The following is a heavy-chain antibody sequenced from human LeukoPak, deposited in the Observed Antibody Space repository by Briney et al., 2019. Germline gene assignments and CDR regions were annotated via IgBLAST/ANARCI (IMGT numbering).Heavy chain of an antibody. Sequence: GGSLRLSCAASGFTFTNYAMTWVRQGPGKRLEWVSGISGSGDGTDYADSVRGRFTISRDNSKNMVYLQMNSLRAEDTAVYYCARKMYYNDSSGSLRVSYYFDYWGQGTLVTVSS. CDR3: ARKMYYNDSSGSLRVSYYFDY. CDR2: ISGSGDGT. V-gene: IGHV3-23*01. D-gene: IGHD3-22*01. CDR1: GFTFTNYA. J-gene: IGHJ4*02.